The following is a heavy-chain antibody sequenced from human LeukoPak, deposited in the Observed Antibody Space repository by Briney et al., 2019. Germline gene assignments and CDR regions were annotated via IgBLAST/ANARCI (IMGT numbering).Heavy chain of an antibody. CDR2: SRSNAYGGTT. V-gene: IGHV3-49*03. CDR1: GFTFGDYA. D-gene: IGHD6-19*01. Sequence: PGRSLRLSCTASGFTFGDYAMSWFRQAPGKGLEWVGFSRSNAYGGTTEYAASVKGRFTISRDDSKNTAYLQMNSLKTEDTAIYYCGSGSGWYSPDYWGQGTLVTVSS. CDR3: GSGSGWYSPDY. J-gene: IGHJ4*02.